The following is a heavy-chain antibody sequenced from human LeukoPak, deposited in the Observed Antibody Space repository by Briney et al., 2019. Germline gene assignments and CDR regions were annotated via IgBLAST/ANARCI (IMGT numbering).Heavy chain of an antibody. CDR2: INHSGST. D-gene: IGHD6-19*01. Sequence: SETLSLTCAVYGGTFSGYYWSWIRQPPGKGLEWIGEINHSGSTNYNPSLKSRVTISVDTSKNQFSLKLSSVTAADTAVYYCARRGGQWLVRGLFDYWGQGTLVTVSS. V-gene: IGHV4-34*01. CDR3: ARRGGQWLVRGLFDY. CDR1: GGTFSGYY. J-gene: IGHJ4*02.